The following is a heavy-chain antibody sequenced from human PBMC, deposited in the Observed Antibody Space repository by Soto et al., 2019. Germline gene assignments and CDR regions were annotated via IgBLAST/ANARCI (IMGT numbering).Heavy chain of an antibody. V-gene: IGHV2-5*02. J-gene: IGHJ4*02. CDR1: GFSLSTTGVG. CDR3: GPRLVRTSGYLAFDY. D-gene: IGHD3-22*01. Sequence: SGPTLVNPTQTLTLTCTFSGFSLSTTGVGVGWIRQPPGKALEWLALIYWDDDKRYSPSLSLKSRLTITKDSSKSQVVLTVPNMDPVHTGTYYCGPRLVRTSGYLAFDYWGQGTLVAVCS. CDR2: IYWDDDK.